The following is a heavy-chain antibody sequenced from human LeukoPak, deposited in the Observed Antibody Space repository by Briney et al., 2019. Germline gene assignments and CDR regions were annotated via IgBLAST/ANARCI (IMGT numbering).Heavy chain of an antibody. J-gene: IGHJ3*02. CDR1: GFTFSSYA. V-gene: IGHV3-23*01. Sequence: GASLRLSCAVSGFTFSSYAMSWVRQAPGKGLEWVSTISGSGGSTYYADSVKGRFTLSRDNSKNTLYLQMNSLRAEDTAVYYCSSLDAYAFDIWGQGTMVTVSS. CDR2: ISGSGGST. D-gene: IGHD3-16*02. CDR3: SSLDAYAFDI.